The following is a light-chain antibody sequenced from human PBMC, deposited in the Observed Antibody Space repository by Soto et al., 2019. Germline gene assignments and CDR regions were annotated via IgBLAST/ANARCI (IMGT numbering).Light chain of an antibody. J-gene: IGKJ4*01. V-gene: IGKV3-15*01. CDR3: QHYNNLWG. CDR1: QSVSTN. Sequence: EIVMTQSPATLSVSPGERVTLSCRASQSVSTNLAWYQQKPGQAPRPLIYGASTMATGVPARFSGSGSGTAFTLTISGLQSDDFAVYYCQHYNNLWGFGGGTKVEIK. CDR2: GAS.